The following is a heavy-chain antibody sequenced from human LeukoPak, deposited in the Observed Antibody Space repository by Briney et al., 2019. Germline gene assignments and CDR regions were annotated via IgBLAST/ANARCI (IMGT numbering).Heavy chain of an antibody. CDR2: IKQDGSEK. J-gene: IGHJ4*02. D-gene: IGHD3-9*01. CDR3: ARGNLRYFDWLSYFDY. Sequence: SGGSLRLSCAASGFTFSSYWMSWVRQAPGKGLEWVANIKQDGSEKYYVDSVKGRFTISRDNAKNSLYLQMNSLRAEDTAVYYCARGNLRYFDWLSYFDYWGQGTLVTVSS. CDR1: GFTFSSYW. V-gene: IGHV3-7*01.